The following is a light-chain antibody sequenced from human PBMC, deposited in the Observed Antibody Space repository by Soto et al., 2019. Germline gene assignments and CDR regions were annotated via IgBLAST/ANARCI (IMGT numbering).Light chain of an antibody. CDR1: SSDVGGYNY. V-gene: IGLV2-14*01. CDR2: DVN. Sequence: QSALTQPASVSGSPGQSITISCTGTSSDVGGYNYVSWYQQHPGKAPKLMIYDVNTRPSGVSNRFSGSKSSNTASLTISGLQAEDEGDYYCSSYTSSIILVFGGGTKLTVL. J-gene: IGLJ2*01. CDR3: SSYTSSIILV.